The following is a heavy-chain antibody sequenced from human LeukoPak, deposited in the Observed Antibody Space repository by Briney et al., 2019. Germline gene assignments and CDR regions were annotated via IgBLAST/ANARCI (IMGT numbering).Heavy chain of an antibody. CDR2: IYYSGST. CDR1: GGSISSSSYY. CDR3: ARLRRRGVIITASEEVGY. D-gene: IGHD3-10*01. J-gene: IGHJ4*02. V-gene: IGHV4-39*01. Sequence: SETLSLTCTVSGGSISSSSYYWGWIRQPPGKGLEWIGSIYYSGSTYYNPSLKSRVTISVDTSKNQFSLKLSSVTAADTAVYYCARLRRRGVIITASEEVGYWGQGTLVTVSS.